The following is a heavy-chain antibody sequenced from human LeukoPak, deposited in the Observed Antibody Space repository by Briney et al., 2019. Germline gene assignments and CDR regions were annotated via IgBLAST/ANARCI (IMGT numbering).Heavy chain of an antibody. D-gene: IGHD2-15*01. CDR3: ARVRSSRYNWFDP. CDR2: IYTSGST. V-gene: IGHV4-4*07. CDR1: GSSISSNS. J-gene: IGHJ5*02. Sequence: KPSETLSLTCTVSGSSISSNSWSWIRQPAGKGLEWIGRIYTSGSTNYNPSLKSRVTMSVDTSKNQFSLRLSSVTAADTALYFCARVRSSRYNWFDPWGQGTLVIVSS.